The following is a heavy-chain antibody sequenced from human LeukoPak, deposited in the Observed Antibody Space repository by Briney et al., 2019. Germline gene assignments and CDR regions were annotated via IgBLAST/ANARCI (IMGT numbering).Heavy chain of an antibody. CDR2: ISSSGSTI. CDR1: GFTFSSYE. J-gene: IGHJ4*02. Sequence: GGSLRLSCAASGFTFSSYEMHWVRQAPGKGLEWVSYISSSGSTIYYADSVKGRFTISRDNAKNSLYLQMNRLRAEDTAVYYCARDYGGSSPFDYRGQGTLVTVSS. CDR3: ARDYGGSSPFDY. V-gene: IGHV3-48*03. D-gene: IGHD4-23*01.